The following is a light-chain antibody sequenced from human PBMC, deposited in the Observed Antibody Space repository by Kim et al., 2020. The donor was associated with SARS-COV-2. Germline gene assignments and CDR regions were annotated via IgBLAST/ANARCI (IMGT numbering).Light chain of an antibody. J-gene: IGKJ4*01. Sequence: LSPGERATRSCRASQSVGYFLAWYQHKPGQSPRLVIYDAFTRATGIPDRCRGSGSGTDFTLTISSLEPGDVAIYYCQQRDSWPLTFGGGTKVEIK. CDR3: QQRDSWPLT. CDR2: DAF. CDR1: QSVGYF. V-gene: IGKV3-11*01.